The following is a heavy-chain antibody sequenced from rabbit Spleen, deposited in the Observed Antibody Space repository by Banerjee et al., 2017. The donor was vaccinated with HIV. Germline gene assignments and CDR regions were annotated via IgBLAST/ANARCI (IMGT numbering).Heavy chain of an antibody. CDR1: GVSFSSDQY. V-gene: IGHV1S40*01. Sequence: QSLEESGGDLVKPGASLTLTCTASGVSFSSDQYMCWVRQAPGKGLEWIACIEGGGSAFTYFASWAKGRFTISKTSSTTVTLQMTSLTAADTATYFCARGGTADAGGSYAYFFGLWGPGTLVTVS. D-gene: IGHD1-1*01. CDR2: IEGGGSAFT. J-gene: IGHJ4*01. CDR3: ARGGTADAGGSYAYFFGL.